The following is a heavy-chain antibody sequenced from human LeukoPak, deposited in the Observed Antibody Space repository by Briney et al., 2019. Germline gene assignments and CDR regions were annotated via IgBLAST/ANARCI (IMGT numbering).Heavy chain of an antibody. J-gene: IGHJ4*02. CDR1: GFSLSSYW. CDR3: ARDASWPTVSTPGDDFDY. V-gene: IGHV3-7*01. CDR2: IKEDGSEK. D-gene: IGHD4-23*01. Sequence: GGSLRLSCVASGFSLSSYWMTWVRQAPGKGLEWVASIKEDGSEKYYVDSVKGRFTISRDNTKKSLYLQMNSLRVEDTAVYYCARDASWPTVSTPGDDFDYWGQGTLVTVSS.